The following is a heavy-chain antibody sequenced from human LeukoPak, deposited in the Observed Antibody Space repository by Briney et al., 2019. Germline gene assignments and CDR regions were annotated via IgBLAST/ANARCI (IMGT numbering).Heavy chain of an antibody. CDR2: IYYSGST. D-gene: IGHD3-22*01. J-gene: IGHJ4*02. V-gene: IGHV4-59*01. Sequence: SETLSLTCTGSGGSISSYYWSWIRQPPGKGPEWIGYIYYSGSTNYNPSLKSRVTISVDTSKNQFSLKLSSVTAADTAVYYCARNPYDSSGFDYWGQGTLVTVSS. CDR3: ARNPYDSSGFDY. CDR1: GGSISSYY.